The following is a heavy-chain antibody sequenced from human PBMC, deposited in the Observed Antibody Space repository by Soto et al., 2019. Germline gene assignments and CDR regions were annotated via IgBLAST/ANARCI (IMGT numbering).Heavy chain of an antibody. CDR2: ISGSGGST. J-gene: IGHJ4*02. CDR1: GFTFSSYA. D-gene: IGHD3-16*01. V-gene: IGHV3-23*01. Sequence: GGSLRLSCAASGFTFSSYAMSWVRQAPGKGLEWVSAISGSGGSTYYADSVKGRFTISRDNSKNTLYLQMNSLRAEDTAVYYCANTRSTPGGHFYHLDYWGQGTLVTVSS. CDR3: ANTRSTPGGHFYHLDY.